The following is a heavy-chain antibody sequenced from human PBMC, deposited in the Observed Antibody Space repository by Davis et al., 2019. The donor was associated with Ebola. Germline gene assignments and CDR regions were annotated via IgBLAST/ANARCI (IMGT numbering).Heavy chain of an antibody. Sequence: GESLKISCAASGFTFSSYALHWVRQAPGKGLEWVSGISGSDGSTYDADSVRGRFTISRDNSRNTLYLQMNSLRAEDTAVYHCAKGMSQYYYDRGYFDHWGQGTLVTVSS. J-gene: IGHJ4*02. CDR1: GFTFSSYA. D-gene: IGHD3-22*01. V-gene: IGHV3-23*01. CDR3: AKGMSQYYYDRGYFDH. CDR2: ISGSDGST.